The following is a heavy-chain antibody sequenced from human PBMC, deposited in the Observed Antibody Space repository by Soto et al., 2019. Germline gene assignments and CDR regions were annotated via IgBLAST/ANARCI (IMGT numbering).Heavy chain of an antibody. V-gene: IGHV4-34*01. D-gene: IGHD3-10*01. J-gene: IGHJ4*02. CDR3: ARVVLPRLYYFDY. CDR1: GGSFSGYY. CDR2: INRSGST. Sequence: SETLSLTCAVYGGSFSGYYWSWIRQPPGKGLEWIGEINRSGSTNYNPSLKSRVTISVDTSKNQFSLKLSSVTAADTAVYYCARVVLPRLYYFDYWGQGTLVTVSS.